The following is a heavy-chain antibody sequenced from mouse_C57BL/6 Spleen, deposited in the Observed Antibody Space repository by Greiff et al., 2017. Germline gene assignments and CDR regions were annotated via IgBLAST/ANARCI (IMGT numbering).Heavy chain of an antibody. J-gene: IGHJ3*01. CDR2: INPNNGGT. D-gene: IGHD2-3*01. Sequence: VQLKQSGPELVKPGASVKMSCKASGYTFTDYNMHWVKQSHGKSLEWIGYINPNNGGTSYNQKFKGKATLTVNKSSSTAYMELRSLTSEDSAVYYCAREGNYDPFAYWGQGTLVTVSA. V-gene: IGHV1-22*01. CDR3: AREGNYDPFAY. CDR1: GYTFTDYN.